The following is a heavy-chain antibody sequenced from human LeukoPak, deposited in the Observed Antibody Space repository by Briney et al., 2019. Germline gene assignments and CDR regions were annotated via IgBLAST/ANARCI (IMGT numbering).Heavy chain of an antibody. CDR2: IKQDGSEK. D-gene: IGHD3-10*01. J-gene: IGHJ4*02. CDR3: ARSSYYYGSGTAPAN. V-gene: IGHV3-7*03. CDR1: GFTFSSYG. Sequence: PGGSLRLSCAASGFTFSSYGMHWVRQAPGKGLEWVANIKQDGSEKYYVNSVKGRFTIPRDNAKNSLYLQMNSLRAEDTAVYYCARSSYYYGSGTAPANWGQGTLVTVAS.